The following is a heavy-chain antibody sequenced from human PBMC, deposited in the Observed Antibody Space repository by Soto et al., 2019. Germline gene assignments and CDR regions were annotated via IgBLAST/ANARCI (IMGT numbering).Heavy chain of an antibody. V-gene: IGHV1-2*02. CDR1: GYTFIGYY. CDR3: ARDHWFDP. J-gene: IGHJ5*02. CDR2: INPNSGVT. Sequence: APVKVSCKASGYTFIGYYIHWVRQAPGQGLEWMGSINPNSGVTNYAQRFQGRVTMTRDTSITTVYMELRSLRSDDTAVYFCARDHWFDPWGQGTLVTVSS.